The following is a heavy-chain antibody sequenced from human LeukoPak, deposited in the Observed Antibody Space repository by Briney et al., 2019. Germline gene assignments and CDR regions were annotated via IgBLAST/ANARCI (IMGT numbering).Heavy chain of an antibody. CDR2: MNPNSGNT. J-gene: IGHJ4*02. Sequence: GASVKVSCKASGYTFTSYDINWVRQATGQGLEWMGWMNPNSGNTGYAQKLQGRVTMTTDTSTSTAYMELRSLRSDDTAVYYCARDLRSGSDYWGQGTLVTVSS. V-gene: IGHV1-8*01. CDR3: ARDLRSGSDY. D-gene: IGHD6-19*01. CDR1: GYTFTSYD.